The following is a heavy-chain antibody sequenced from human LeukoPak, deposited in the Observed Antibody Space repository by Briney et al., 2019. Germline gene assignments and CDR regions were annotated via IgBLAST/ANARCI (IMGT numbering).Heavy chain of an antibody. Sequence: GGSLRLSCAASGFTFSSYWMSWVRQAPGKGLEWVSLISGDGGSTYYADSVKGRFTISRDNSKNSLYLQMNSLRTEDTALYYCAKDINWNYAWDYWGQGTLVTVSS. D-gene: IGHD1-7*01. CDR1: GFTFSSYW. CDR2: ISGDGGST. J-gene: IGHJ4*02. V-gene: IGHV3-43*02. CDR3: AKDINWNYAWDY.